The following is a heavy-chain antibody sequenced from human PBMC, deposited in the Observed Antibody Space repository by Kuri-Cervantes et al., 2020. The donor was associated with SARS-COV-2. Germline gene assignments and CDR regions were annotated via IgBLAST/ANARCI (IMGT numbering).Heavy chain of an antibody. Sequence: SETLSLTCTVSGHSISNVYYWAWIRQPPGKGLEWIAYINHGGSTFYNPSLKSRVTMSVDTSRNQFSLKLSSVTAADTAVYYCARGYGSTFMDVWGKGTTVTVSS. CDR1: GHSISNVYY. V-gene: IGHV4-38-2*02. D-gene: IGHD2-2*01. CDR3: ARGYGSTFMDV. CDR2: INHGGST. J-gene: IGHJ6*03.